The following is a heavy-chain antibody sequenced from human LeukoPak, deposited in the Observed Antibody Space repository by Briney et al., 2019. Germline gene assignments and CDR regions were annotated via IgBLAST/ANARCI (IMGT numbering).Heavy chain of an antibody. CDR3: ASTYYDILTGYSPFQH. CDR1: GGSISSGGYY. Sequence: SQTLSLTCTVSGGSISSGGYYWSWVRQHPGKGLEWIGYIYYSGSTYYNPSLKSRVTISVDTSKNQFSLKLSSVTAADTAVYYCASTYYDILTGYSPFQHWGQGTLVTVSS. J-gene: IGHJ1*01. CDR2: IYYSGST. D-gene: IGHD3-9*01. V-gene: IGHV4-31*03.